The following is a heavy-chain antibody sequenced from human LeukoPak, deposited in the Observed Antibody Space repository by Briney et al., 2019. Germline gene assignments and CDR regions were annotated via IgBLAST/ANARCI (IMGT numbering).Heavy chain of an antibody. J-gene: IGHJ6*02. CDR3: ARITIFGVVPGMDV. Sequence: SETLSLTCTVSGGSISGYYWSWIRQPPGKGLEWIGEINRSGSTNYNPSLKSRVTISVDTSKNQFSLKLSSVTAADTAVYYCARITIFGVVPGMDVWGQGTTVTVSS. CDR2: INRSGST. D-gene: IGHD3-3*01. V-gene: IGHV4-34*01. CDR1: GGSISGYY.